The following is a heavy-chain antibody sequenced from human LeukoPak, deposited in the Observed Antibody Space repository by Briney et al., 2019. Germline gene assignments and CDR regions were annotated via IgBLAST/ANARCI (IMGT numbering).Heavy chain of an antibody. J-gene: IGHJ4*02. CDR2: ISGSGGST. Sequence: PGGSLRLSCAASGFTFSSYAMSWVRQAPGKGLEWVSAISGSGGSTYYADSVKGRFTISRDNAKNSLYLQMNSLRAEDTAVYYCARGYCSSTSCYNEVIGHWGQGTLVTVSS. D-gene: IGHD2-2*01. V-gene: IGHV3-23*01. CDR3: ARGYCSSTSCYNEVIGH. CDR1: GFTFSSYA.